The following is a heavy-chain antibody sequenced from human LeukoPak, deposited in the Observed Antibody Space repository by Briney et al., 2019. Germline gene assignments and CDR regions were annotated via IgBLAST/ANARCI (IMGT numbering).Heavy chain of an antibody. CDR2: ISSSSIYI. CDR1: GFTFSSYS. V-gene: IGHV3-21*01. J-gene: IGHJ2*01. D-gene: IGHD1-26*01. CDR3: AKDLRSSWYFDL. Sequence: PGGSLRLSCAASGFTFSSYSMNWVRQAPGKGPEWVSAISSSSIYIYYADSVKGRFTISRDNAKNSLYLQMNSLRAEDTVVYYCAKDLRSSWYFDLWGRGTLVTVSS.